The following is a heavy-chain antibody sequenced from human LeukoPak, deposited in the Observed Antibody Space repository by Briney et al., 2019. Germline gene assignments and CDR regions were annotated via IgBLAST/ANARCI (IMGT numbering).Heavy chain of an antibody. J-gene: IGHJ4*02. CDR2: ISRSGST. D-gene: IGHD4-17*01. V-gene: IGHV3-66*01. CDR3: ARDCGGDSDY. CDR1: GFSVSSSY. Sequence: GGSLRLSCAASGFSVSSSYMSWVRQAPGKGLECVSVISRSGSTYYADSVKGRFTISRDNSKNTLYLQVNSLRAEDTAVYYCARDCGGDSDYWGQGTLVTVSS.